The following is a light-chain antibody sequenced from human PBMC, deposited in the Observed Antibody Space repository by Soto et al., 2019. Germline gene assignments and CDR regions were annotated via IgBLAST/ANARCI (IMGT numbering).Light chain of an antibody. Sequence: QSAPTQPASVSASPGQSITISCTGTSSDIGSYNYVSWYRHHPGKAPQLMIYEVSHRPSGISHRFSGSKSGNTASLTISGLQAEDEGYYYCTSYTGSRSLVVFGGGTKVTVL. V-gene: IGLV2-14*01. CDR1: SSDIGSYNY. CDR3: TSYTGSRSLVV. CDR2: EVS. J-gene: IGLJ2*01.